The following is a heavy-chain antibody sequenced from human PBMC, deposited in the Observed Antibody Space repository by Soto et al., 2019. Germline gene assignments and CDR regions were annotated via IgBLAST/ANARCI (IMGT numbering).Heavy chain of an antibody. CDR2: IYHRGTT. CDR3: ARAHVMVVASSTFDY. Sequence: PSEALSVTCSVSVYSMSMRYWWWIRQSPGKGPDWIASIYHRGTTFYNPSLKSRITISVDTSNNQFSLNLTSMTAADTAVYYCARAHVMVVASSTFDYWGHGTLVTVSS. J-gene: IGHJ4*01. V-gene: IGHV4-38-2*02. CDR1: VYSMSMRYW. D-gene: IGHD2-2*01.